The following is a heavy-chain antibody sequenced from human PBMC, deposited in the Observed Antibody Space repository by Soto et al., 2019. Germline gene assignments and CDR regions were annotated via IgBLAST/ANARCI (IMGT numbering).Heavy chain of an antibody. CDR2: IGGRGNSA. CDR1: GFIFTNYA. J-gene: IGHJ4*02. V-gene: IGHV3-23*01. Sequence: GGSLRLSCAASGFIFTNYAMNWVRQAPGKGLEWVSVIGGRGNSAYYADSVQGRFTISRDSSESTLSLQMNSLRVDDTAVYYCARTRGYSDYDLDYWGQGTLVTVSS. D-gene: IGHD5-12*01. CDR3: ARTRGYSDYDLDY.